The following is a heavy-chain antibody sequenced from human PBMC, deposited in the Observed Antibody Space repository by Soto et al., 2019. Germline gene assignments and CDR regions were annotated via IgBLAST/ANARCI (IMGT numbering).Heavy chain of an antibody. V-gene: IGHV4-39*01. Sequence: SETLSLTCGVSGCSISSSSYYWDWIRQPPGKGLEWIGSIFYTGGTYYNPSLKSRVTISVDTSKNQFSLKLSPVTVADTAVYFCARRGSSLATSHFHYWGQGTLVTVSS. D-gene: IGHD5-12*01. CDR2: IFYTGGT. CDR1: GCSISSSSYY. CDR3: ARRGSSLATSHFHY. J-gene: IGHJ4*02.